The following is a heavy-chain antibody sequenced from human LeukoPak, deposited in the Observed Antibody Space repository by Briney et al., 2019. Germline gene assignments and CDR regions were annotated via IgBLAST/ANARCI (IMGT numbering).Heavy chain of an antibody. D-gene: IGHD3-3*01. CDR2: ISGSGGTT. J-gene: IGHJ6*02. V-gene: IGHV3-23*01. CDR1: GFTFSSYA. Sequence: GGSLRLSCAASGFTFSSYAMSWVRQAPGKGLEWVSAISGSGGTTYYADSVKGRFTISRDNSKNTLYLQMNSLRAEDTAVYYCAKGAYDFWSGYSSSGMDVWGQGTTVTVSS. CDR3: AKGAYDFWSGYSSSGMDV.